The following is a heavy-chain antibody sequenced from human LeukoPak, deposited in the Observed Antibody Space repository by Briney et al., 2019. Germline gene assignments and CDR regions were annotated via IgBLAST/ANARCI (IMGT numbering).Heavy chain of an antibody. CDR1: GFTFSSYA. CDR3: ARTIAAAGTESAFDI. CDR2: ISYDGSNK. Sequence: GRSLRLSCAASGFTFSSYAMHWVRQAPGKGLGWVAVISYDGSNKYYADSVKGRFTISRDNSKNTLYLQLKSLRAEDTAVYYCARTIAAAGTESAFDIWGQGTMVTVSS. D-gene: IGHD6-13*01. J-gene: IGHJ3*02. V-gene: IGHV3-30*04.